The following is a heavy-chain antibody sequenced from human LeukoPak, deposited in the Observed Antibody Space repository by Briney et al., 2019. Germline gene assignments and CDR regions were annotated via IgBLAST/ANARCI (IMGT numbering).Heavy chain of an antibody. D-gene: IGHD3-3*01. CDR2: ISTYNGNT. Sequence: GASVKVSCKASGHTFTSYGISWVRQAPGQGLEWMGWISTYNGNTNYAQKLQGRVIMSTDTSTSTAYMELRSLRSDDTAVYYCARDGVSGVCNYWGQGTLVTVSS. CDR3: ARDGVSGVCNY. CDR1: GHTFTSYG. J-gene: IGHJ4*02. V-gene: IGHV1-18*01.